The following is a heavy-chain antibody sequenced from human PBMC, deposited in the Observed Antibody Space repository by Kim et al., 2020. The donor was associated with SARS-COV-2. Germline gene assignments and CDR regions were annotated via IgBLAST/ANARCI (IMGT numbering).Heavy chain of an antibody. CDR3: ARAAQTYYDFWSGYGSPFDY. V-gene: IGHV6-1*01. CDR1: GDSVSSNSAA. D-gene: IGHD3-3*01. J-gene: IGHJ4*02. Sequence: SQTLSLTCAISGDSVSSNSAAWNWIRQSPSRGLEWLGRTYYRSKWYNDYAVSVKSRITINPDTSKNQFSLQLNSVTPEDTAVYYCARAAQTYYDFWSGYGSPFDYCGQGTLVTVSS. CDR2: TYYRSKWYN.